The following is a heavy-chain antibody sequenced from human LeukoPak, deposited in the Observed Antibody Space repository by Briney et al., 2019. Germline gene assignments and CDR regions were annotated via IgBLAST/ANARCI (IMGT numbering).Heavy chain of an antibody. J-gene: IGHJ4*02. CDR1: GFTFSSYA. Sequence: GGSLRLSCAASGFTFSSYAMSWVRQAPGKGLEWVSAISGSGGSTYYADSVKGRFTISRDNSKNTLYLQMNSLRTEDTAVYFDWLLSFDYWGQGTLVTVSS. D-gene: IGHD3-9*01. CDR2: ISGSGGST. V-gene: IGHV3-23*01. CDR3: WLLSFDY.